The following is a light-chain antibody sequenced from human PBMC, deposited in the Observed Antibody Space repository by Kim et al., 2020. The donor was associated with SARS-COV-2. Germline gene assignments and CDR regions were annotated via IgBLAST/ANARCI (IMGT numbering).Light chain of an antibody. CDR3: QVWDNDSDHAV. CDR1: NIESKS. Sequence: SYELTQPPSVSVAPGKTARVTCGGENIESKSVHWYRQRPGQAPILVISYDSDRPSGVPERLSGSNSGNTATLTISGVEAGDEADYFCQVWDNDSDHAVFGTGTKVTVL. V-gene: IGLV3-21*04. J-gene: IGLJ1*01. CDR2: YDS.